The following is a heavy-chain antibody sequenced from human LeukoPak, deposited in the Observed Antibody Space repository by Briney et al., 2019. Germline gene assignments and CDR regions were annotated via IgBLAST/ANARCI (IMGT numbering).Heavy chain of an antibody. J-gene: IGHJ4*02. V-gene: IGHV4-59*01. CDR3: ARAYKDSSGYQYSFDF. D-gene: IGHD3-22*01. CDR2: GHSSGRT. Sequence: SETLSLTCVVSGGSTSGYYWSWIRQPPGKGLEWIGYGHSSGRTNYNASLKSRATLSVDTSRNDSSLKLTSVTAADTAVYYCARAYKDSSGYQYSFDFWGRGTLVTVSS. CDR1: GGSTSGYY.